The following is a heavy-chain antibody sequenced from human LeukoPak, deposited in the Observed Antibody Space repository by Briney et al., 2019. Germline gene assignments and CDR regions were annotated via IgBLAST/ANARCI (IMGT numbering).Heavy chain of an antibody. D-gene: IGHD5-24*01. CDR1: GGSISSSSYY. J-gene: IGHJ4*02. V-gene: IGHV4-39*01. CDR2: IYYSGST. CDR3: ASGDGYKIDY. Sequence: SKTLSLTCTVSGGSISSSSYYWGWIRQPPGKGLEWIGSIYYSGSTYYNPSLKSRVTISVDTSKNQFSLKLSSVTAADTAVYYCASGDGYKIDYWGQGTLVTVSS.